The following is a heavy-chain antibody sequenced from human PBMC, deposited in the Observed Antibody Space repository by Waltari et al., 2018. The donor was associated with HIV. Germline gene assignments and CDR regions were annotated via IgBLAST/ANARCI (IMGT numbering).Heavy chain of an antibody. CDR3: ASARETMGVDFDS. CDR2: AIPMFGTA. V-gene: IGHV1-69*08. D-gene: IGHD3-10*01. CDR1: GGAFVSHT. J-gene: IGHJ5*01. Sequence: QVQLVQSGAEVKKPGSSVKVSCKASGGAFVSHTFNWVRQAPGQGLEWMGRAIPMFGTANYARKFQGRVTIIADKSTTTAYMELNGLRIDDTAVYYCASARETMGVDFDSWGQGTLVTVS.